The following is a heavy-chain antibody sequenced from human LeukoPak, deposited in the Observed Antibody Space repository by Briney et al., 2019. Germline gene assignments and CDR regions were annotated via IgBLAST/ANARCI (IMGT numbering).Heavy chain of an antibody. J-gene: IGHJ5*02. CDR1: GGSIKDNY. D-gene: IGHD4-17*01. CDR3: ARVVRGAVTSNWFDP. CDR2: ISNSGTT. V-gene: IGHV4-59*01. Sequence: SETLSLTCTVSGGSIKDNYWAWIRQAPGEGLEWIGYISNSGTTDYNPSLKSRVTMSVDTSKNEFSLKLTSVTAADPAIYYCARVVRGAVTSNWFDPWGQGTLVTVSS.